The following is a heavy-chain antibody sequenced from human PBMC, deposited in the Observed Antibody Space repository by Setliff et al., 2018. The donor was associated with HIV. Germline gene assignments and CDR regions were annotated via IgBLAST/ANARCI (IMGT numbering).Heavy chain of an antibody. Sequence: GASVKVSCKTSGYTFVGYYLHWVRQAPGQGLEWMGRINPKNGATNYAQKFQGRVTMTRDTSTNTAYMELTSLPSDDTATYYCARERFDYIWGSHSEGLDHWGQGTLVTVSS. CDR1: GYTFVGYY. J-gene: IGHJ5*02. V-gene: IGHV1-2*06. D-gene: IGHD3-16*01. CDR2: INPKNGAT. CDR3: ARERFDYIWGSHSEGLDH.